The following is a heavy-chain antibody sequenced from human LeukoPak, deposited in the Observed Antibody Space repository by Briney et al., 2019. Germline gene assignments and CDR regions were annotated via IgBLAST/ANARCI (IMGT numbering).Heavy chain of an antibody. J-gene: IGHJ4*02. V-gene: IGHV3-66*01. CDR2: IYSGGST. CDR1: GFTVSSNS. Sequence: GGSLRLSCAASGFTVSSNSMRWVRQAPGKGLEWVSVIYSGGSTYYADSVKGRFTIYRDNSKNTLYLQMNSLRADDTAVYYCARDPNQYYFDYWGQGTLVTVPS. CDR3: ARDPNQYYFDY.